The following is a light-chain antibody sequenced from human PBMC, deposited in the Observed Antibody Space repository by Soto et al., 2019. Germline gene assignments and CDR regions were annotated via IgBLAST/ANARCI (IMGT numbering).Light chain of an antibody. CDR2: GNT. Sequence: QPVLTQPPSVSGAPGQRVTISCTGSSSNIGAGYDVHWYQQLPGAAPKLLIYGNTNRPSGVPDRFSGSKSGTSASLAITGLQAEDEADYYCQSFDTSLSNSYVFGTGTKVTV. CDR1: SSNIGAGYD. J-gene: IGLJ1*01. CDR3: QSFDTSLSNSYV. V-gene: IGLV1-40*01.